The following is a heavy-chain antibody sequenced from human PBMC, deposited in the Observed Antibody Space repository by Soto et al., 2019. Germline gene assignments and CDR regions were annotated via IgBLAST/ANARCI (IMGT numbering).Heavy chain of an antibody. Sequence: GGSLRLSCAASGFTFSSYSMNWVRQAPGKGLEWVSSISSSSSYIYYADSVKGRFTISRDNAKNSLYLQMNSLRAEDTAVYYCARDHDFWSGYYITLDKYYFDYWGQGTLVTVSS. CDR3: ARDHDFWSGYYITLDKYYFDY. D-gene: IGHD3-3*01. CDR2: ISSSSSYI. V-gene: IGHV3-21*01. CDR1: GFTFSSYS. J-gene: IGHJ4*02.